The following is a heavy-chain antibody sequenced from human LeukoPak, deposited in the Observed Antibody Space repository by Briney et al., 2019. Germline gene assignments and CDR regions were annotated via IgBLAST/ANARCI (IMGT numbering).Heavy chain of an antibody. CDR2: ISSSSSTI. D-gene: IGHD3/OR15-3a*01. V-gene: IGHV3-48*04. CDR1: GFTFSSYS. J-gene: IGHJ6*03. Sequence: PGGSLRLSCAASGFTFSSYSMNWVRQAPGKGLEWVSYISSSSSTIYYADSVKGRFTISRDNAKNSLYLQMNSLRAADTADYYCARAPITIFGLNYHYMDVWGKGTTVTVSS. CDR3: ARAPITIFGLNYHYMDV.